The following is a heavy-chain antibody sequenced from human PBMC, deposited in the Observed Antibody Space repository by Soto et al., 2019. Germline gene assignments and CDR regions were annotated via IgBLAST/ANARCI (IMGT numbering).Heavy chain of an antibody. J-gene: IGHJ5*02. CDR3: AKDGGDQGFRFDP. CDR1: GFTFSSYG. V-gene: IGHV3-30*18. Sequence: PGGSLRLSCAASGFTFSSYGMHWVRQAPGKGLEWVAVISYDGSNKYYADSVKGRFTISRDNSKNTLYLQMNSLRAEDTAVYYCAKDGGDQGFRFDPWRQGTLVTVSS. CDR2: ISYDGSNK. D-gene: IGHD3-10*01.